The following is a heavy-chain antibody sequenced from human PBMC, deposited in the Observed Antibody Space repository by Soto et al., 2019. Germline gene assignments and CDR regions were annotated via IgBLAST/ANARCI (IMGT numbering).Heavy chain of an antibody. Sequence: GGSLRLSCAASGFTFSTYAMAWVRQAPGKGLEWVSGVSASGLNTDYADPVKGRFYISRDNSKNTVSLHMNSLRAEDTALYYWAKIPPGGTWGYFFFYGGQGTRVTVS. V-gene: IGHV3-23*01. D-gene: IGHD3-9*01. CDR1: GFTFSTYA. CDR2: VSASGLNT. J-gene: IGHJ4*02. CDR3: AKIPPGGTWGYFFFY.